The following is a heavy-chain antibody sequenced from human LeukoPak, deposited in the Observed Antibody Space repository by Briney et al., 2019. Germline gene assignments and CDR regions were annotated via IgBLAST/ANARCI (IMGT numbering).Heavy chain of an antibody. CDR2: INHSGST. CDR3: ARPYDYVWGSYRSGSYAFDI. CDR1: GGSFSGYY. Sequence: SETLSLTCAVYGGSFSGYYWSWIRQPPGKGLEWLGEINHSGSTNYNPSLKSRVTISVDTSKNQFSLKLSSVTAVDTAVHYCARPYDYVWGSYRSGSYAFDIWGQGTMVTVSS. J-gene: IGHJ3*02. V-gene: IGHV4-34*01. D-gene: IGHD3-16*02.